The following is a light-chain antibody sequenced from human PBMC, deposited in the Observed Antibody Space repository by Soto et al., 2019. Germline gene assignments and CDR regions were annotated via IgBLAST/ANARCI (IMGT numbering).Light chain of an antibody. J-gene: IGKJ1*01. V-gene: IGKV3-20*01. CDR1: QSVVSNF. CDR2: GAS. CDR3: QQYGSLPWT. Sequence: VVTQSPGTLSLSPGERATLSCRASQSVVSNFLAWFQQKPGQAPRLLIYGASNRATGIPDRFSGSGSGTDFTLTISRLEPEDFAVYYCQQYGSLPWTFGQGTKV.